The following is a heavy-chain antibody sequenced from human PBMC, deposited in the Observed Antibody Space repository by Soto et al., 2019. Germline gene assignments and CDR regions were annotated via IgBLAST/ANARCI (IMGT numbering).Heavy chain of an antibody. CDR3: ARDADASGWYHYGMDV. V-gene: IGHV3-7*01. CDR1: GFTLSSYW. CDR2: IKQDGSEK. J-gene: IGHJ6*02. D-gene: IGHD6-19*01. Sequence: GGSLRLSCAASGFTLSSYWMNWVRQAPGKGLEWVANIKQDGSEKYYVDSVKGRFIISRDNAKNSLYLQMNSLRAEDTAVYYCARDADASGWYHYGMDVWGQGTMVTVSS.